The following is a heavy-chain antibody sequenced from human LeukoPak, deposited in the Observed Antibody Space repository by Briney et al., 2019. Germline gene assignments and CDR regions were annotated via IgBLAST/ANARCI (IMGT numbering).Heavy chain of an antibody. Sequence: GGSLRLSCAASGFSFSSYYMSWVRQAPGKGLEWVALINPDGNERYYVDSAKGRFTISRDNARNSLYLQMDSLRDDDTAMYFCTRDLAAVPGPRMDVWGQGTTVTVSS. CDR2: INPDGNER. D-gene: IGHD6-19*01. CDR3: TRDLAAVPGPRMDV. CDR1: GFSFSSYY. J-gene: IGHJ6*02. V-gene: IGHV3-7*03.